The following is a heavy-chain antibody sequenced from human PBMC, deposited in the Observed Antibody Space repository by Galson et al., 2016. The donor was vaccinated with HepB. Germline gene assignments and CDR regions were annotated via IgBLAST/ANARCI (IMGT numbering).Heavy chain of an antibody. CDR1: GFKFNKYG. V-gene: IGHV3-33*01. CDR2: VWHDGTQK. D-gene: IGHD2-2*01. CDR3: ARDWGQDQPMDD. J-gene: IGHJ4*02. Sequence: SLRLSCAASGFKFNKYGMHWVRQAPGKGLEWVAVVWHDGTQKDYAESVKGRFTISRDNSKNTLYLQMDSLRVEDTALYYCARDWGQDQPMDDWGQGTLVTVSS.